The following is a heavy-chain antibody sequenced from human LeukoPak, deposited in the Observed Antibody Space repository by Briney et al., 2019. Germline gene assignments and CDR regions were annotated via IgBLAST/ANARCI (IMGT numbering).Heavy chain of an antibody. Sequence: ASVKVSCKASGYTLTSYAMHWVRQAPGQRLEWMGWINAGNGNTKYSQKFQGRVTITRDTSASTAYMELSSLRSEDTAVYYCARGPGLDYFDYWGQGTLVTVSS. V-gene: IGHV1-3*01. CDR2: INAGNGNT. D-gene: IGHD3-16*01. J-gene: IGHJ4*02. CDR3: ARGPGLDYFDY. CDR1: GYTLTSYA.